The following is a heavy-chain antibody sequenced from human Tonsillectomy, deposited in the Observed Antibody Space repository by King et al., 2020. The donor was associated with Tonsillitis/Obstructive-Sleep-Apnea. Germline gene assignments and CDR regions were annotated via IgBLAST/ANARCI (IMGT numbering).Heavy chain of an antibody. CDR2: ISGRGGST. V-gene: IGHV3-23*04. J-gene: IGHJ3*02. Sequence: VQLVESGGGLVQPGGSLRLSCAASGFTFSSYAMSWVRQAPGKGLEWVSAISGRGGSTYYADSVKGRFTISRDNSKHPLYLQMNSLRSEDTAVYYCVKVVAAIKDAFDIWGQGTMVTVSS. CDR3: VKVVAAIKDAFDI. CDR1: GFTFSSYA. D-gene: IGHD2-15*01.